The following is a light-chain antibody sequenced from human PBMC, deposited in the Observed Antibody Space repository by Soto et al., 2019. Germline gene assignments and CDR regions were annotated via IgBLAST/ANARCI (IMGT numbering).Light chain of an antibody. CDR1: QCISSW. V-gene: IGKV1-5*01. J-gene: IGKJ1*01. CDR2: DAS. CDR3: QQYNSYSGT. Sequence: DIQMTQSPATLSASVGDRVTITCRASQCISSWLAWYQQKPGKAPELLIYDASRLESGVPSRFSGSRSGTEFTLTISSLQPDDFATYYCQQYNSYSGTFGQGTKVE.